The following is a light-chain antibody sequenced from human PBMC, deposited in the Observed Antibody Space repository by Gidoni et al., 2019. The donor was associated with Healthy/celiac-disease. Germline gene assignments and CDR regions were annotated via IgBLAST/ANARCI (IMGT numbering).Light chain of an antibody. V-gene: IGKV3-20*01. CDR3: QQYGSSLRWT. CDR2: GAS. J-gene: IGKJ1*01. CDR1: QRVRSSY. Sequence: IALTQSPGTRSLSPGERATLSCRASQRVRSSYLACYQQKPGQAARLLIYGASSRSTGIPDRCSGSGSGTDFTLTISRLEPADLAVYYCQQYGSSLRWTFGQGTKVEIK.